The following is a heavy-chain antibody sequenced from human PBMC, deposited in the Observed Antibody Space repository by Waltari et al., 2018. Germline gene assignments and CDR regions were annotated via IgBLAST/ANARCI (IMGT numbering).Heavy chain of an antibody. CDR1: GGSISSSSYY. CDR2: IYYSGST. Sequence: QLQLQESGPGLVKPSETLSLTCTVSGGSISSSSYYWGWIRQPPGKGLEWIGSIYYSGSTYYNPSLKSRVTMSVDTSKNQFSLKLRSVTAADTAVYYCARREIYDSSGYVDCWGQGTLVTVSS. V-gene: IGHV4-39*01. D-gene: IGHD3-22*01. J-gene: IGHJ4*02. CDR3: ARREIYDSSGYVDC.